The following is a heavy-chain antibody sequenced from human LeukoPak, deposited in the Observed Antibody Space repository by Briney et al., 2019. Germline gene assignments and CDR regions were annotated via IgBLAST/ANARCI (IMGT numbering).Heavy chain of an antibody. D-gene: IGHD3-22*01. CDR3: ARGLFNYYDSGGPLGY. CDR1: GGSISSYY. V-gene: IGHV4-59*08. J-gene: IGHJ4*02. CDR2: IYYSGST. Sequence: PSETLSLTCTVSGGSISSYYWSWIRQPPGKGLEWIGYIYYSGSTNYNPSLKSRVTISVDTSKNQFSLKLSSVTAADTAVYYCARGLFNYYDSGGPLGYWGQGTLVTVSS.